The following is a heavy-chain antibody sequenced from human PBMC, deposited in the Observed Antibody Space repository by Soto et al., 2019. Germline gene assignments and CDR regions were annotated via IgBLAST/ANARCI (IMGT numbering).Heavy chain of an antibody. CDR1: GFMFDDYG. CDR2: IKQDGSEK. Sequence: PGGSLRLSCAASGFMFDDYGMSWVRQAPGKGLEWVANIKQDGSEKYYVDSVKGRFTISRDNAKNSLYLQMNSLRAEDTAVYYCARDRDYVWGSYRYQHYFDYWGQGTLVTVSS. J-gene: IGHJ4*02. CDR3: ARDRDYVWGSYRYQHYFDY. D-gene: IGHD3-16*02. V-gene: IGHV3-7*01.